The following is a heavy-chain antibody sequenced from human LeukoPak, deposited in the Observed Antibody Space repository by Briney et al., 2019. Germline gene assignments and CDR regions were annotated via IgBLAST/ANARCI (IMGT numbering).Heavy chain of an antibody. V-gene: IGHV3-23*01. Sequence: PGGSLRLSCAASGFTFSSYAMSWVRQAPGKGLKWVSAISGSGGSTYYADSVKGRFTISRDNSKNTLYLQMSSLRAEATAEYYCGRRSSRAIVATAYFDYWGQGTGVRVSS. D-gene: IGHD5-12*01. CDR1: GFTFSSYA. J-gene: IGHJ4*02. CDR3: GRRSSRAIVATAYFDY. CDR2: ISGSGGST.